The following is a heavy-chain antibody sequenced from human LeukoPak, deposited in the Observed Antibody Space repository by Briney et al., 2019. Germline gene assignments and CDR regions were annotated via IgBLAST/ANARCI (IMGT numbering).Heavy chain of an antibody. CDR2: IYSSGST. CDR3: AREGGYFDWLMLGWFDP. D-gene: IGHD3-9*01. V-gene: IGHV4-61*02. CDR1: GGSISSGSYY. J-gene: IGHJ5*02. Sequence: SETLSLTCTVSGGSISSGSYYWSWIRQPAGKGLEWIGRIYSSGSTNYNPSLKSRVTISLDTSKNQFSLKLSSVTAADTAVYYCAREGGYFDWLMLGWFDPWGQGTLVTVSS.